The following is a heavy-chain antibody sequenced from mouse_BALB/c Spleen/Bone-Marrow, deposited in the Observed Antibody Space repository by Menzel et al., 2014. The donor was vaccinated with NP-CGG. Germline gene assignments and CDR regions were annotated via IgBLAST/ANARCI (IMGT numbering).Heavy chain of an antibody. CDR1: GFTFTDYY. V-gene: IGHV7-3*02. CDR3: ARDKGRVFFDY. J-gene: IGHJ2*01. Sequence: EVHLVESGGGLVQPGGSLRLSCATSGFTFTDYYMNWVRQPPGKALEWLGFIRNKANGYTTEYSASVKSRFTISRDNSQNIHYLQMNTLRADDSATYYCARDKGRVFFDYWGQGTTLTVSS. CDR2: IRNKANGYTT.